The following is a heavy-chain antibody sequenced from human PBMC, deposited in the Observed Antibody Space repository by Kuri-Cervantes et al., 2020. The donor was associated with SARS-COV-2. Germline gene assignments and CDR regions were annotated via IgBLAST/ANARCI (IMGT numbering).Heavy chain of an antibody. CDR2: IYHSGST. V-gene: IGHV4-38-2*01. J-gene: IGHJ6*03. CDR3: ATHSGSYPYYYYYYMDV. D-gene: IGHD1-26*01. Sequence: ESLKISCAVSGYSISSGYYWGWIRQPPGKGLEWIGSIYHSGSTYYNPSLKSRVTISVDTSKNQFSLKLSSVTAADTAVYYCATHSGSYPYYYYYYMDVWGKGTTVTVSS. CDR1: GYSISSGYY.